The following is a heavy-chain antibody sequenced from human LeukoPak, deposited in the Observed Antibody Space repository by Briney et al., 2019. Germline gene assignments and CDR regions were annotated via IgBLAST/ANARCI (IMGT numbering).Heavy chain of an antibody. V-gene: IGHV3-23*01. J-gene: IGHJ4*02. CDR1: GFTFSSNA. CDR2: ISGSGSTT. D-gene: IGHD6-13*01. CDR3: AKEMRMRAIAGAVDF. Sequence: GGSLRHSCAGSGFTFSSNAMNWVRQAPGKGLEWVSVISGSGSTTFYADSVKGRFIISRDNSKNTLYLQMNSLRADDTAIYYCAKEMRMRAIAGAVDFWGQGSLVTVSS.